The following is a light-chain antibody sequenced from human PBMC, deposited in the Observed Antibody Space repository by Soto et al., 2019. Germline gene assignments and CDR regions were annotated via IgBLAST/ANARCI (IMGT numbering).Light chain of an antibody. CDR1: QSVSSTY. Sequence: EIVLTQSPGTLSLSPGERATLSCRASQSVSSTYLAWYQQKPGQAPRLLIYGASSRATGIPDRFSGSGSGTDFTLTISRLEPEDFALYYCQQYGRSPPNTFGGGTKADIK. J-gene: IGKJ4*01. CDR2: GAS. CDR3: QQYGRSPPNT. V-gene: IGKV3-20*01.